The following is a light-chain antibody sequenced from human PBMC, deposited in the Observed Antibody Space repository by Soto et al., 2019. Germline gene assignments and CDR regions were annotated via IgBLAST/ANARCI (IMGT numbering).Light chain of an antibody. CDR3: QQSYSTPHT. J-gene: IGKJ2*01. CDR2: AAS. CDR1: QSINSY. Sequence: DIQMTQSPSSLSASVGDRVTITCRASQSINSYLNWYQQTPGKAPKLLIYAASSLQSGIPSRFSGSGSGTDFTLTINSLQPEEFATYHCQQSYSTPHTFGQGTKLEIK. V-gene: IGKV1-39*01.